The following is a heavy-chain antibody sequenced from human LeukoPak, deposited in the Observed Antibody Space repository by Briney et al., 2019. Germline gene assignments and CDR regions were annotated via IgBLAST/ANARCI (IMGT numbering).Heavy chain of an antibody. CDR3: ARQRDTASVGAFDT. CDR1: GGSFSGYY. J-gene: IGHJ3*02. D-gene: IGHD2-2*02. Sequence: SETLSLTCAVYGGSFSGYYWSWIRQPPGKGLEWIGEINHSGSTNYNSSLQSRLTISVDTSKNLFSLKLTSVTATDTALYYCARQRDTASVGAFDTWGQGTMVIVSP. CDR2: INHSGST. V-gene: IGHV4-34*01.